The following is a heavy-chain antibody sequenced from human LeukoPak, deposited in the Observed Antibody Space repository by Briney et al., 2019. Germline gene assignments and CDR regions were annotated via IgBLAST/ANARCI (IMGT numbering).Heavy chain of an antibody. D-gene: IGHD3-10*01. V-gene: IGHV1-69*04. Sequence: ASVKVSCKASGGTFSSYAISWVRQAPGQGLEWMGRIIPILGIANYAQKFQGRVTITADKSTSTAYMELSSLRSEDTAVYYCAMVRGVIIGPYFDYWGRGTLVTVSS. CDR1: GGTFSSYA. CDR3: AMVRGVIIGPYFDY. J-gene: IGHJ4*02. CDR2: IIPILGIA.